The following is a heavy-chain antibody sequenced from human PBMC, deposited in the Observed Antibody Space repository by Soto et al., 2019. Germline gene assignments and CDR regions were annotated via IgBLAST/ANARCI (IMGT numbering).Heavy chain of an antibody. V-gene: IGHV1-2*02. Sequence: ASVKVSCKASGSTFTGYYMHWVRQAPGQGLEWMGWINPNNGGTKYAQKFQGSVTMTRDTSTSTAYMELSRLRSDDTAVYYCARASGVYDAFDIWGQGTMVTVSS. CDR1: GSTFTGYY. D-gene: IGHD4-17*01. J-gene: IGHJ3*02. CDR2: INPNNGGT. CDR3: ARASGVYDAFDI.